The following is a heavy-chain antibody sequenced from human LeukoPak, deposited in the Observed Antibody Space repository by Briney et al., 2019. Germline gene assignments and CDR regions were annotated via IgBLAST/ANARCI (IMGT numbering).Heavy chain of an antibody. CDR1: GGSINSYY. CDR3: ARARSTFGDSNPSDFDY. Sequence: SETLSLTCAVSGGSINSYYWSWVRQPPGKGLEWIGYIYYSGSTNYNPSLASRVTISVDTSKNQFSLKLSSVTAADTAVHYCARARSTFGDSNPSDFDYWGQGTLVTVSS. CDR2: IYYSGST. D-gene: IGHD4-17*01. J-gene: IGHJ4*02. V-gene: IGHV4-59*01.